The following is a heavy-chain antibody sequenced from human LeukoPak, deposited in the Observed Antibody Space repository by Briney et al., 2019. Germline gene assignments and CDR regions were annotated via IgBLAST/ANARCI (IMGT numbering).Heavy chain of an antibody. V-gene: IGHV4-34*01. CDR2: INHSGST. Sequence: SETLSLTCAVYGGSFSGYYWSWIRQPPGKGLEWIGEINHSGSTNYNPSLKSRVTISVDTSKNQFSLKLSSVTAADTAVYYCARGHAEMATIRFDYWGQGTLVNVSS. CDR3: ARGHAEMATIRFDY. D-gene: IGHD5-24*01. J-gene: IGHJ4*02. CDR1: GGSFSGYY.